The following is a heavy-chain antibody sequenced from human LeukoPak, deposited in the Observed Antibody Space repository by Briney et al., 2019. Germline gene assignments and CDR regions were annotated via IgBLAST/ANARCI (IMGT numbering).Heavy chain of an antibody. CDR2: ISGSDGYT. CDR3: AKGEQWLVLYFQH. CDR1: GFTFSSYA. Sequence: GGSLRLSCVASGFTFSSYAMSWVRQAPGKGLEWVSGISGSDGYTYSADSVQGRFTISRDNSKNTLYLQMNSLRAEDTAVYYSAKGEQWLVLYFQHWGQGTLVTVSS. J-gene: IGHJ1*01. V-gene: IGHV3-23*01. D-gene: IGHD6-19*01.